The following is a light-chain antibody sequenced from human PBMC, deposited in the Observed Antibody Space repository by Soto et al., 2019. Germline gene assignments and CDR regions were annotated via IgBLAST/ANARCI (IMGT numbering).Light chain of an antibody. CDR3: QHYDGPPFT. V-gene: IGKV3-20*01. J-gene: IGKJ3*01. CDR2: GVS. CDR1: QSVNSRF. Sequence: EIVLTQSTGTLSLSPGERATLSCRASQSVNSRFLAWYQQKTGQAPSLLIYGVSSRATGIPDRFSGSGSGTDFTLIISRLEPEDFAVYFCQHYDGPPFTFGPGTKVDIK.